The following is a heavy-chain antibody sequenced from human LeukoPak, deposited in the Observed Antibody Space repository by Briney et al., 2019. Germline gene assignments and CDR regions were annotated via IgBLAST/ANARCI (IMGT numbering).Heavy chain of an antibody. V-gene: IGHV3-48*03. CDR3: ARDPGFSYLDY. CDR1: GFMFSSYE. Sequence: GGSLRLSCAASGFMFSSYEMNWVRQAPGKGLEWVSYISCSGNTIYYADSVKGRFTISRDNAKNSLFLQMNSLRVEDTAVYYCARDPGFSYLDYWGQGTLATVYS. CDR2: ISCSGNTI. D-gene: IGHD5-18*01. J-gene: IGHJ4*02.